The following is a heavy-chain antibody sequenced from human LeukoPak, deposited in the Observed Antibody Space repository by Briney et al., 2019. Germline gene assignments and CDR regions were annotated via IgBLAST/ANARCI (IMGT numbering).Heavy chain of an antibody. CDR1: GGSISSGGYY. Sequence: SETLSLTCTVSGGSISSGGYYWSWIRQPPGKGLEWIGYIYHSGSTYYTPSLKSRVAISVDTSKNQFSLKLSSVTAADTAVYYCAREVGYCSSTSCYGFDYWGQGTLVTVSS. D-gene: IGHD2-2*01. J-gene: IGHJ4*02. V-gene: IGHV4-30-2*01. CDR3: AREVGYCSSTSCYGFDY. CDR2: IYHSGST.